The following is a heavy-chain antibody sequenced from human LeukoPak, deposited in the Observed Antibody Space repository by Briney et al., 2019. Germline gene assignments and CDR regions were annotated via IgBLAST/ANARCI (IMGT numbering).Heavy chain of an antibody. CDR1: GFTFSSYR. J-gene: IGHJ3*02. V-gene: IGHV3-7*01. CDR3: AREEVGASWSGHGAFDI. CDR2: IKQDGSEK. D-gene: IGHD1-26*01. Sequence: GGSLRLSCAASGFTFSSYRMSWVRQAPGKGLEWVANIKQDGSEKYYVDSVKGRFTISRDNAKNSLYLQMNSLRAEDTAVYYCAREEVGASWSGHGAFDIWGQGTMVTVSS.